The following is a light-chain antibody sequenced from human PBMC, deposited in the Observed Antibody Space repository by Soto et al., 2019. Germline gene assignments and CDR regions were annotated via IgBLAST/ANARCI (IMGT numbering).Light chain of an antibody. CDR3: QLYGGSPKT. J-gene: IGKJ1*01. V-gene: IGKV3-15*01. Sequence: EIVMTQSPATLSVSPGERATLSCRASQSVSSNLAWYQQKPGQAPRLLIYGASTRATGIPARFSGSGSGTEFTLTISSLQSEDFAVYYCQLYGGSPKTFGQGTKVDIK. CDR1: QSVSSN. CDR2: GAS.